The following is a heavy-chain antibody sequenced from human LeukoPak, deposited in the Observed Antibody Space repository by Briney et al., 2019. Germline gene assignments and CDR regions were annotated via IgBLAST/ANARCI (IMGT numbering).Heavy chain of an antibody. CDR1: GGTFSSYA. CDR2: IIPIFGTA. CDR3: ASVEQWLDAFDI. D-gene: IGHD6-19*01. Sequence: SVKVSCKASGGTFSSYAISWVRQAPGQGLEWMGRIIPIFGTANYAQKFQGRVTITMDESTSTAYMELSSLRSEDTAVYYCASVEQWLDAFDIWGQGTMVTVSS. J-gene: IGHJ3*02. V-gene: IGHV1-69*05.